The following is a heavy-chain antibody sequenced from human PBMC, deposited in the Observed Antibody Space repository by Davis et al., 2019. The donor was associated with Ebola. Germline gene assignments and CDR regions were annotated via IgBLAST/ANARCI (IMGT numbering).Heavy chain of an antibody. CDR3: TRVPLSGGYSYGSFSRYYYYGMDV. CDR1: GFTFSSYW. V-gene: IGHV3-7*03. J-gene: IGHJ6*02. D-gene: IGHD5-18*01. Sequence: GGSLRLSCAASGFTFSSYWMSWVRQAPGKGLEWVANIKQDGSEKYYVDSVKGRFTISRDNAKNSLYLQMNSLRAEDTAVYYCTRVPLSGGYSYGSFSRYYYYGMDVWGQGTTVTVSS. CDR2: IKQDGSEK.